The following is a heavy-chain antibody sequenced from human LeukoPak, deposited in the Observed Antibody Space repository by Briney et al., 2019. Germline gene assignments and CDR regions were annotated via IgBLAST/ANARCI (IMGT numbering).Heavy chain of an antibody. J-gene: IGHJ6*03. CDR1: GFTFSRYW. CDR3: ARDHGFSYYYYYMDV. V-gene: IGHV3-7*01. Sequence: GRSLRLSCAASGFTFSRYWMSWVRQAPGKGLEWVAHINQDGSEKYYVDSVKGRFTISRDNAKNSVYLQMNRLRAEDTAVYYCARDHGFSYYYYYMDVWGKGTTVTVSS. D-gene: IGHD3-3*01. CDR2: INQDGSEK.